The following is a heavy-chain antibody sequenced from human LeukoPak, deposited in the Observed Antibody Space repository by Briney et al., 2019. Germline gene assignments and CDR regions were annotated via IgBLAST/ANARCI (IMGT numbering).Heavy chain of an antibody. CDR1: GFTFSVYS. J-gene: IGHJ4*02. Sequence: GGSLRLSCAASGFTFSVYSMNWVRQAPGKGLEWVSSITTSSSDMYYADSVKGRFTISRDNAKNSLYLQMNSLRAEDTAVYYCAKSPWNGKFRAYFDYWGQGTLVTVSS. D-gene: IGHD1-1*01. CDR3: AKSPWNGKFRAYFDY. CDR2: ITTSSSDM. V-gene: IGHV3-21*01.